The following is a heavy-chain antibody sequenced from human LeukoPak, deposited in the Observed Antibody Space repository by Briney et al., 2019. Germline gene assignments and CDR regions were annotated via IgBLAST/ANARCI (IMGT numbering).Heavy chain of an antibody. CDR3: ARGGIAAAGTTIKFIDYYYYYMDV. J-gene: IGHJ6*03. CDR1: GGTFISYA. D-gene: IGHD6-13*01. V-gene: IGHV1-69*05. CDR2: IITIFGTA. Sequence: VASVKVSCKASGGTFISYAISWVRQAPGQGHEWMGGIITIFGTANYAQKFQGRVTITTDESTSTAYMELSSLRSEDTAVYYCARGGIAAAGTTIKFIDYYYYYMDVWGKGTTVTVSS.